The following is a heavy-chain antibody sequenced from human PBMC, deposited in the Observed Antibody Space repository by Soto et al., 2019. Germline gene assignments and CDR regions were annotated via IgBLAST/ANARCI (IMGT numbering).Heavy chain of an antibody. Sequence: SETLSLTCAVYGGSFSGYYWTWIRQPPGTGLEWIGEINHSGSTNYNPSLKSRVTISVDTSKNQFSLKLSSVTAADTAVYYCARDRIWFGELFPYWFDPWGQGTLVTVSS. CDR1: GGSFSGYY. D-gene: IGHD3-10*01. V-gene: IGHV4-34*01. CDR2: INHSGST. CDR3: ARDRIWFGELFPYWFDP. J-gene: IGHJ5*02.